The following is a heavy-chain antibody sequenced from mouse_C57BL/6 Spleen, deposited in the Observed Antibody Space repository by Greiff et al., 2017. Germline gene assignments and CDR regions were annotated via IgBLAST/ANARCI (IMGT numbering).Heavy chain of an antibody. CDR2: INPNNGGT. Sequence: EVQLQQSGPELVKPGASVKISCKASGYTFTDYYMNWVKPSHGKRLEWIGDINPNNGGTSYNQKFKGKATLTVDKSYSTAYMELRSLTSEDSAVYYCAYYGSSYWYFDVWGTGTTVTVSS. V-gene: IGHV1-26*01. D-gene: IGHD1-1*01. J-gene: IGHJ1*03. CDR1: GYTFTDYY. CDR3: AYYGSSYWYFDV.